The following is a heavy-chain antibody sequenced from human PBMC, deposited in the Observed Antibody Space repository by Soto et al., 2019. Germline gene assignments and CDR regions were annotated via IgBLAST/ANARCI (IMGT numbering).Heavy chain of an antibody. CDR3: ARTMYYYGSGTIDY. V-gene: IGHV1-18*01. CDR1: GYTFTSYG. J-gene: IGHJ4*02. CDR2: ISAYNGNT. D-gene: IGHD3-10*01. Sequence: ASVKVSCKASGYTFTSYGISWVRQAPGQGLEWMGWISAYNGNTNYAQKLQGRVTMTTDTSTSTAYMELRSLRSDDTAVYYCARTMYYYGSGTIDYWGQGTLVTVSS.